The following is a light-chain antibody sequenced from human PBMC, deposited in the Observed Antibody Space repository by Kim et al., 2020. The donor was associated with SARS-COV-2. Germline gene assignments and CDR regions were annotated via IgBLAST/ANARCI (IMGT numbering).Light chain of an antibody. CDR2: GAS. CDR3: QQYNNWPPWT. V-gene: IGKV3-15*01. Sequence: SPGGSATLSCRASQSVSSNLAWYQQKPGQAPRLLISGASTRATGIPARFSGSGSGTEFTLTISSLQSEDFAVYYCQQYNNWPPWTFGQGTKVDIK. J-gene: IGKJ1*01. CDR1: QSVSSN.